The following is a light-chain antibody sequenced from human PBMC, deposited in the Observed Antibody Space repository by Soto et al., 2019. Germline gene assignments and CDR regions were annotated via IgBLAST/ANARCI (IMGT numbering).Light chain of an antibody. CDR2: SYN. CDR1: SSNIGSES. CDR3: AAWDDSLHGYV. Sequence: QSVLTQPPSTSGTPGQRVTISCSGSSSNIGSESVNWYQQLPGTAPKLLIYSYNQRPSGVPDRFSGSKSGTSASLAISGLQSEDEADYICAAWDDSLHGYVFGLGTKLTVL. V-gene: IGLV1-44*01. J-gene: IGLJ1*01.